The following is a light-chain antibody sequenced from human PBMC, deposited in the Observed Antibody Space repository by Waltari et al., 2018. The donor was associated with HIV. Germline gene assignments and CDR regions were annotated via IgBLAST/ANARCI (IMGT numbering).Light chain of an antibody. CDR2: DNT. V-gene: IGLV1-51*01. J-gene: IGLJ3*02. CDR1: SSNIGNNF. Sequence: QSVLTQPPSVSAASGLKVTISCSGRSSNIGNNFVSWYQQLPGIAPKLLIYDNTKRPSGNPDRFSGSKSGTSATLAITGLQTGDEADYYCGTWDGSLNVWVFGGGTKVTV. CDR3: GTWDGSLNVWV.